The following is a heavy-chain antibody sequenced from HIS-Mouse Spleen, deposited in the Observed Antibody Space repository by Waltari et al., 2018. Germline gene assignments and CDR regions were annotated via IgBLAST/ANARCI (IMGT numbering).Heavy chain of an antibody. CDR2: ISSSSSYI. D-gene: IGHD7-27*01. CDR1: GFPFSSYS. V-gene: IGHV3-21*01. Sequence: EVQLVQSGGGLVKPGGSLRLSCAASGFPFSSYSMNWVRQAQGKGLEWVSSISSSSSYIYYADSVKGRFTISRDNAKNSLYLQMNSLRAEDTAVYYCARRQLTGDAFDIWGQGTMVTVSS. J-gene: IGHJ3*02. CDR3: ARRQLTGDAFDI.